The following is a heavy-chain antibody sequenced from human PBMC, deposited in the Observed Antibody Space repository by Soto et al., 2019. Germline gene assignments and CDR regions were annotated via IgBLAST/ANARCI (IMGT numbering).Heavy chain of an antibody. D-gene: IGHD5-18*01. CDR2: TYYSGSP. CDR1: GGYISSRRYY. V-gene: IGHV4-39*01. Sequence: LQLQESGPGLVKPSETLSLTCTVSGGYISSRRYYWGWIRQPPGKWLEWIGSTYYSGSPYYNPSLKSRVTLSVDTSKNQFSRKRSSVTAADTAVYSCASHRWIQPNDYWGQGTLVTVSS. CDR3: ASHRWIQPNDY. J-gene: IGHJ4*02.